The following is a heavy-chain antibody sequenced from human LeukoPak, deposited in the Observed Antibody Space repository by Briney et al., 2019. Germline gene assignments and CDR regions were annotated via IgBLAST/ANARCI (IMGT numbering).Heavy chain of an antibody. V-gene: IGHV3-23*01. D-gene: IGHD5-12*01. CDR2: ISGSGGFT. J-gene: IGHJ4*02. CDR1: GFTFSSYA. Sequence: GGSLRLSCAASGFTFSSYAMSWVRQAPGKGLEWGSSISGSGGFTYYADPVKGPFTISRDNSKNTLYLQMNSLRAEDTAVYYCAKDRTYSGYDPWDYWGQGTPVTVSS. CDR3: AKDRTYSGYDPWDY.